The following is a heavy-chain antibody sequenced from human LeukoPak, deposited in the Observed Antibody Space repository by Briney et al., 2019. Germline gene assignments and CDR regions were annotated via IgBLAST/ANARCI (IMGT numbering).Heavy chain of an antibody. CDR3: ARGPYDGTYYDS. V-gene: IGHV1-69*04. CDR1: GGSFINYA. J-gene: IGHJ4*02. D-gene: IGHD3-16*01. CDR2: IIPMRDIT. Sequence: GASVTVSFKTSGGSFINYAITWVRQAPGQGLEWMGRIIPMRDITNYAQNFQDRVTITADKSTTTVYMEVNSLVSEDMAVYFCARGPYDGTYYDSWGQGTLVTVSS.